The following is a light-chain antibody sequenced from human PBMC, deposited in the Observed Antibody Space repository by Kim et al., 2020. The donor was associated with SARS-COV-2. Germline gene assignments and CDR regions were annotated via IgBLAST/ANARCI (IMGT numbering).Light chain of an antibody. CDR3: QQYSSYSPT. CDR1: QSITTW. J-gene: IGKJ4*01. Sequence: GDRVTIICRASQSITTWLAWYQQKPGKAPKVLIFDASNLKSGVPSRFSGSGSGTEFTLTISSLQPDDFATYFCQQYSSYSPTFGGGTKVDI. CDR2: DAS. V-gene: IGKV1-5*02.